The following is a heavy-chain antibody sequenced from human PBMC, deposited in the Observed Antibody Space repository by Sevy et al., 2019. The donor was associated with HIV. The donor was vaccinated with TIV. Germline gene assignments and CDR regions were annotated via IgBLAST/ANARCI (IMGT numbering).Heavy chain of an antibody. D-gene: IGHD2-2*01. CDR3: ASDYCSSTSCYVWENWFDP. V-gene: IGHV3-33*01. J-gene: IGHJ5*02. CDR1: GFTFSSYG. CDR2: IWYDGSNK. Sequence: GGSLRLSCAASGFTFSSYGMHWVRQAPGKGLEWVAVIWYDGSNKYYADSVKGRFTISRDNSKNTLYLQMNSLRAEDTAVYYCASDYCSSTSCYVWENWFDPWGQGTLVTVSS.